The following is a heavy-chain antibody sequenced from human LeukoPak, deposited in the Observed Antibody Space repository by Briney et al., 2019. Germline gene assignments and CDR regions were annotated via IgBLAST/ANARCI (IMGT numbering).Heavy chain of an antibody. D-gene: IGHD1-26*01. CDR2: IYTSGST. CDR1: GGSISSYY. Sequence: SETLSLTCTVSGGSISSYYWSWIRQPPGKGLAWIGHIYTSGSTNYNPSLKSRVTISADTSKNQFSLKLSSVTAADTAVYYCARDSIVGAFDYWGQGTLVTVSS. V-gene: IGHV4-59*01. CDR3: ARDSIVGAFDY. J-gene: IGHJ4*02.